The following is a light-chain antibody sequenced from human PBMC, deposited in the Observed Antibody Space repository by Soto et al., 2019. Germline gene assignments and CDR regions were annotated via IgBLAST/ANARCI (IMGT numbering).Light chain of an antibody. Sequence: IVMTQSPATLSVSPGERATLSCRASQSVGTNLAWYQHRPGQAPRLLIHGASTRATGIPARFSGSGSGTEFTLTIRNLQSEDLAVYYGQQYTNWPPWTFGQGTKVEIK. V-gene: IGKV3-15*01. J-gene: IGKJ1*01. CDR1: QSVGTN. CDR2: GAS. CDR3: QQYTNWPPWT.